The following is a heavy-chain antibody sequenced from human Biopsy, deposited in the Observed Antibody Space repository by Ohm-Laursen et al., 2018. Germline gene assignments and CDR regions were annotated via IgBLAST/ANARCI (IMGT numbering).Heavy chain of an antibody. J-gene: IGHJ5*02. CDR2: ITSGSSYI. D-gene: IGHD3-16*01. CDR1: GFPFTGFS. V-gene: IGHV3-21*01. Sequence: GSLRLSCTASGFPFTGFSMDWVRQAPGKGLEWVASITSGSSYIYYADSVKGRFTISKDNPKNSLYLQMNSLRADDSAVYFCAKEQASLFGGGSLFELRGQGTLVIVSS. CDR3: AKEQASLFGGGSLFEL.